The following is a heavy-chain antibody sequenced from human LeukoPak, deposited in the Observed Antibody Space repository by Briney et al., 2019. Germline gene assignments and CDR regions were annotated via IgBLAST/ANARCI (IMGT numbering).Heavy chain of an antibody. CDR3: ARYLNSGPADY. Sequence: SGGSLRLSCAASEFTFSSYWMSWFRRAPGKGLEWVANIKGDGSEKHYVDSVKGRFTISRDNAKNSLYLQMNSLRAEDTAVYYCARYLNSGPADYWGQGSLVTVSS. J-gene: IGHJ4*02. CDR2: IKGDGSEK. CDR1: EFTFSSYW. V-gene: IGHV3-7*01. D-gene: IGHD5-12*01.